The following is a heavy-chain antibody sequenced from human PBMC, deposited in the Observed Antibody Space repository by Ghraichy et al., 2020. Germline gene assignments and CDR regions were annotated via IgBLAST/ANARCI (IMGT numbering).Heavy chain of an antibody. Sequence: SGPTLVKPTQTLTLTCTFSGFSLSTSGVGVGWIRQPPGKALEWLALIYWNDDKRYSPSLKSRLTITKDTSKNQVVLTMTNMDPVDSATYYCAHTPRDYSNYRLMTNWGQGTLVTVSS. CDR2: IYWNDDK. CDR3: AHTPRDYSNYRLMTN. V-gene: IGHV2-5*01. D-gene: IGHD4-11*01. CDR1: GFSLSTSGVG. J-gene: IGHJ4*02.